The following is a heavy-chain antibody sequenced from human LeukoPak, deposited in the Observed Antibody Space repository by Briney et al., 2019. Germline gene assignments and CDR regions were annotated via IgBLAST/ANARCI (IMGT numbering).Heavy chain of an antibody. CDR1: GFTFSSYW. D-gene: IGHD6-13*01. J-gene: IGHJ4*02. CDR3: AGHHQAYSRTY. CDR2: ISTDGSST. V-gene: IGHV3-74*01. Sequence: GGSLRLSCAASGFTFSSYWVHWVRQAPGKGLVWVSRISTDGSSTTYADSVKGRFTISRDNAKDTLYLQMNSLRAEDTAVYYCAGHHQAYSRTYWGQGTLVTVSS.